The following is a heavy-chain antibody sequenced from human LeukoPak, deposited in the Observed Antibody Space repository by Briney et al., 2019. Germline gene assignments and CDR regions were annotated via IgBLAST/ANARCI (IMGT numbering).Heavy chain of an antibody. CDR1: GFTFGDYA. CDR3: AKPGCSFTNCYMNY. D-gene: IGHD2-2*01. J-gene: IGHJ4*02. V-gene: IGHV3-9*01. CDR2: ISWNSGNI. Sequence: PGGSLRLSCAASGFTFGDYAMHWVRQTPGRGLEWVSSISWNSGNIVYADSVKGRFTISRDNAKNSLHLQMNGLRPEDTALYYCAKPGCSFTNCYMNYWGQGTLVTVSS.